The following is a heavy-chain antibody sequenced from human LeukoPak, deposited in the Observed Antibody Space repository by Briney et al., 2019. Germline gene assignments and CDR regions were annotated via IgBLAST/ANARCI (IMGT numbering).Heavy chain of an antibody. D-gene: IGHD3-10*01. J-gene: IGHJ5*02. Sequence: TGGSLRLSCAASGFTFSSYAMSWVRQAPGKGLEWVSAISGSGGSTYYADSVKGRFTISRDNSKNTLYLQMNSLRAEDTAVYYCANPPVRARGVITNDPWGQGTLVTVSS. CDR2: ISGSGGST. V-gene: IGHV3-23*01. CDR3: ANPPVRARGVITNDP. CDR1: GFTFSSYA.